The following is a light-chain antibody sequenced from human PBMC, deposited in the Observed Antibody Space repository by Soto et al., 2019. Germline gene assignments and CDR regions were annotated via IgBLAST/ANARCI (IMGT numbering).Light chain of an antibody. J-gene: IGLJ2*01. CDR3: AAWDDSLSGVV. V-gene: IGLV1-36*01. CDR1: SSNIGNND. CDR2: HDD. Sequence: QSVLTQPPSLSGAPRQRVTISCSGGSSNIGNNDVDWYQQLPGKAPKLLIYHDDLLPSGVSDRFSGSKSGTSASLAISGLRSEDEADYYCAAWDDSLSGVVFGGGTKLTVL.